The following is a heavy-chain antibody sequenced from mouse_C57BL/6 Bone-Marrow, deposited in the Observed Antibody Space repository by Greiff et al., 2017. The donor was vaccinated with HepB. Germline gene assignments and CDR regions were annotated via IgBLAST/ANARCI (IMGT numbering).Heavy chain of an antibody. Sequence: VQLQQSEAELARPGASVKLSCKASGYTFTSYGISWVKQRTGQGLEWIGEIYPRSGNTYYNEKFKGKATLTADKSSSTAYMELRSLTSEDSAVYFCARELIYYGNYTDYWGQGTSVTVSS. CDR1: GYTFTSYG. V-gene: IGHV1-81*01. J-gene: IGHJ4*01. CDR3: ARELIYYGNYTDY. D-gene: IGHD2-1*01. CDR2: IYPRSGNT.